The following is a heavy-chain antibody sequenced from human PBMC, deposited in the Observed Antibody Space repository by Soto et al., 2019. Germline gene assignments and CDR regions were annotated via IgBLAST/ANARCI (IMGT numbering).Heavy chain of an antibody. CDR2: IIPTFGTA. J-gene: IGHJ6*02. V-gene: IGHV1-69*13. Sequence: SVKVSCKASGGTFSSYAISWVRQAPGQGLEWMGGIIPTFGTANYAQKFQGRVTITADESTSTAYMELSSLRSEDTAVYYCARDDTAMVSGYYYYGMDVWGQGTTVTVSS. CDR1: GGTFSSYA. D-gene: IGHD5-18*01. CDR3: ARDDTAMVSGYYYYGMDV.